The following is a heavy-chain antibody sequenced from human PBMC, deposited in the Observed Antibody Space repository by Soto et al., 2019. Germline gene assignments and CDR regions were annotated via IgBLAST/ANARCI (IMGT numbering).Heavy chain of an antibody. Sequence: ASVKVSCKASGYTFTSYGISWVRQAPGQGLEWMGWISAYNGNTNYAQKLQGRVTMTQETSTSTAYMELRSLRSDDTAAYYCARSVGLGKAYYYYMDVWGKGTTVTVSS. D-gene: IGHD3-16*01. CDR3: ARSVGLGKAYYYYMDV. CDR1: GYTFTSYG. V-gene: IGHV1-18*01. J-gene: IGHJ6*03. CDR2: ISAYNGNT.